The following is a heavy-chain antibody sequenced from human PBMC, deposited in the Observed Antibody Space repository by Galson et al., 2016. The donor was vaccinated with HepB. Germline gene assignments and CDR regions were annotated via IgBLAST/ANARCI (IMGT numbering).Heavy chain of an antibody. Sequence: QSGAEVKKPGESLRISCKGSEYVFTSYWISWVRQTPGKGLEWMGMIDPSGSYTNYSPSFQGHVTISADKSISTAYLQWSSLMATDTAMYYCARSPGIAAYIWFDPWGQVTLVTVSS. CDR2: IDPSGSYT. V-gene: IGHV5-10-1*01. CDR1: EYVFTSYW. J-gene: IGHJ5*02. D-gene: IGHD6-25*01. CDR3: ARSPGIAAYIWFDP.